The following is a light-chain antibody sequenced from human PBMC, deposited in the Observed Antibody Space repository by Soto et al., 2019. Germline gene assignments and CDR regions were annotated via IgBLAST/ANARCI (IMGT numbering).Light chain of an antibody. CDR1: QGIRET. CDR2: DTP. V-gene: IGKV3-15*01. J-gene: IGKJ1*01. Sequence: TQSPATXSVQKMEGVTHTCRASQGIRETLVWYQHKPGQNXRXXXYDTPARHTGLQARFSGSGSGTEFHPTISSVQSEDFAVYCCQRDNTSLWTFGQGTSVDI. CDR3: QRDNTSLWT.